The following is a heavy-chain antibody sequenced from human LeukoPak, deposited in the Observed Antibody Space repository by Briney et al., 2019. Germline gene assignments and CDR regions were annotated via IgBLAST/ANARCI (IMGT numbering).Heavy chain of an antibody. D-gene: IGHD3-16*01. CDR2: ISAYNGNT. CDR1: GYTFTSYG. J-gene: IGHJ4*02. Sequence: ASVKVSCKASGYTFTSYGISWVRQAPGQGLEWMGWISAYNGNTNYAQKLQGRVTMTTGTSTSTAYMELRSLRSDDTAVYYCARDEYYDYVWGSLDFDYWGQGTLVTVSS. CDR3: ARDEYYDYVWGSLDFDY. V-gene: IGHV1-18*01.